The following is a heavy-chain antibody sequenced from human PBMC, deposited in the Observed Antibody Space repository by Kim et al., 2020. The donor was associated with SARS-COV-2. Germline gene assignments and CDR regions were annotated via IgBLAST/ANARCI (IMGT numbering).Heavy chain of an antibody. CDR2: FDPEDGET. D-gene: IGHD3-9*01. J-gene: IGHJ5*02. Sequence: ASVKVSCKVSGYTLTELSMHWVRQAPGKGLEWMGGFDPEDGETIYAQKFQGRVTMTEDTSTDTAYMELSSLRSEDTAVYYCATEDYDILTGSYWFDPWGQGTLVTVSS. V-gene: IGHV1-24*01. CDR1: GYTLTELS. CDR3: ATEDYDILTGSYWFDP.